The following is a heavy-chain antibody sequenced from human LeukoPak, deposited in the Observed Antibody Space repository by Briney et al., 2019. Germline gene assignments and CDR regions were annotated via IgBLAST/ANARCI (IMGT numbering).Heavy chain of an antibody. J-gene: IGHJ4*02. V-gene: IGHV3-33*01. Sequence: GGSLRLSCAASGFTFSSYGMHWVRQAPGKGLEWVAVIWYDGSNKYYADSVKGRFTISRDNSKNTLYLQMNSLRAEDTAVYYCARAIVGATDLDYWGQGTLVTVSS. CDR2: IWYDGSNK. D-gene: IGHD1-26*01. CDR1: GFTFSSYG. CDR3: ARAIVGATDLDY.